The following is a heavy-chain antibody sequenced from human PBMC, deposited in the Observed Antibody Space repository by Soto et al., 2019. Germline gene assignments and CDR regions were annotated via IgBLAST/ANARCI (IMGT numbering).Heavy chain of an antibody. V-gene: IGHV3-11*01. CDR3: ARINMDQLLSHLFYYYLDI. CDR1: GFSFSDYY. J-gene: IGHJ6*03. Sequence: GGSLRLSCAASGFSFSDYYMTWFRQAPGKGLEWVSYMSPTGKTIYYADAVKGRFTISRDNDKNSLFLQMDSLRAEDTAIYFCARINMDQLLSHLFYYYLDIWGRGTTVTVSS. D-gene: IGHD2-2*01. CDR2: MSPTGKTI.